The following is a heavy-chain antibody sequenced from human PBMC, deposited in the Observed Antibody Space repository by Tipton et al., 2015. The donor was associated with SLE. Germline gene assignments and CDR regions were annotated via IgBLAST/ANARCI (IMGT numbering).Heavy chain of an antibody. CDR1: GYTFTSFG. V-gene: IGHV1-18*01. Sequence: QLVQSGAEVKKPGASVKVSCKASGYTFTSFGISWVRQAPGQGLEWMGWISAYNGNTNYAQKLQGRVTMTTDTSTSTAYMELRSLRSDDTAVYYCESPSRGYYDFGDGMDVWGQGTTVTVSS. CDR2: ISAYNGNT. J-gene: IGHJ6*02. CDR3: ESPSRGYYDFGDGMDV. D-gene: IGHD3-3*01.